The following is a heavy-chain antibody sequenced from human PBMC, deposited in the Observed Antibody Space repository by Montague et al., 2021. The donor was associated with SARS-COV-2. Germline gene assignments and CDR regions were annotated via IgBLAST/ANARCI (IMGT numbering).Heavy chain of an antibody. CDR3: ARFPTSYYYDSKAAPATPDAFDI. Sequence: SETLSLTCTVSGGSISSSNYYWGWIRQPPGKGLEWIGSIYYSGSTYYNPSLKSRVTISVDTSKNQFSLKLSPVTAADTAVYYCARFPTSYYYDSKAAPATPDAFDIWGQGTMVTVSS. V-gene: IGHV4-39*01. D-gene: IGHD3-22*01. CDR2: IYYSGST. CDR1: GGSISSSNYY. J-gene: IGHJ3*02.